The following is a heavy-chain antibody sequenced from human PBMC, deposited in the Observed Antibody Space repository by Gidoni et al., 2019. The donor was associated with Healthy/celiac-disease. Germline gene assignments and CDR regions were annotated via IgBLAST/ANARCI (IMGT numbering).Heavy chain of an antibody. CDR2: IIPIFGTA. Sequence: QVQLVQSGDQVKKPRSSVQNSCRASGGTFLIYAIRLVRQAPGQGLEWMGGIIPIFGTANYAQKFQGRVTITADESTSTAYMELSSLRSEDKAVYYCARGPYYYDSSGYYYLDYWGQGTLVTVSS. CDR1: GGTFLIYA. CDR3: ARGPYYYDSSGYYYLDY. V-gene: IGHV1-69*01. D-gene: IGHD3-22*01. J-gene: IGHJ4*02.